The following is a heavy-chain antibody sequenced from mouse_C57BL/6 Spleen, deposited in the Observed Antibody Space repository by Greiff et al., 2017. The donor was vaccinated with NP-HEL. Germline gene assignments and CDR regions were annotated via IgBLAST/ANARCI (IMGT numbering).Heavy chain of an antibody. V-gene: IGHV1-55*01. Sequence: QVQLQQPGAELVKPGASVKMSCKASGYTFTSYWITWVKQRPGQGLEWIGDIYPGSGSTNYNEKFKSKATLTVDTSSSTAYMPLSSLTSEDSAVYYCARGDYDYDRFAYWGQGTLVTVSA. J-gene: IGHJ3*01. CDR1: GYTFTSYW. D-gene: IGHD2-4*01. CDR2: IYPGSGST. CDR3: ARGDYDYDRFAY.